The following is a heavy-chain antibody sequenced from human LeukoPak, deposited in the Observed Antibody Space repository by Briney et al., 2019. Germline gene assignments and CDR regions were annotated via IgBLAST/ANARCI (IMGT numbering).Heavy chain of an antibody. Sequence: GGSLRLSCAASGFTFSSYAMHWVRQAPGKGLEYVSAISSNGGSTYYANSVKGRFTISRDNSKNTLYLQMGSLRAEDMAVYYCARVARSEVAAGGAFDIWGQGTMVTVSS. V-gene: IGHV3-64*01. J-gene: IGHJ3*02. CDR3: ARVARSEVAAGGAFDI. CDR2: ISSNGGST. D-gene: IGHD6-13*01. CDR1: GFTFSSYA.